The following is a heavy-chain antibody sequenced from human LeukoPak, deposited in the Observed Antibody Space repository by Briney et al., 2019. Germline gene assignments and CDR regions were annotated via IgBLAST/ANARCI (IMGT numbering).Heavy chain of an antibody. Sequence: PGGSLRLSCAASGFTFSSYWMSWVRQAPGKGLEWVANIKQDGSEKYYVDSVKGRFTISRDNAKNSLYLQMNGLRAEDTAVYYCARSLDYYDSSGYPYWGQGTLVTVSS. CDR2: IKQDGSEK. J-gene: IGHJ4*02. CDR3: ARSLDYYDSSGYPY. CDR1: GFTFSSYW. D-gene: IGHD3-22*01. V-gene: IGHV3-7*01.